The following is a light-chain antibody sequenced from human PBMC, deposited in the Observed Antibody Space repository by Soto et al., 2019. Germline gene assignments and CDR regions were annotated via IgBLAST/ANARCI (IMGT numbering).Light chain of an antibody. V-gene: IGKV3-20*01. CDR3: QQYGTSPTS. J-gene: IGKJ3*01. CDR1: QSISGT. CDR2: GAS. Sequence: EDMLTQSPGTLSLSPGGRATLSCRASQSISGTLAWYQQKPGQAPRLLIYGASRRATGIPDRFSGSGSGTDFTLTINRLEPEDFAVYYCQQYGTSPTSFGPGTKVDIK.